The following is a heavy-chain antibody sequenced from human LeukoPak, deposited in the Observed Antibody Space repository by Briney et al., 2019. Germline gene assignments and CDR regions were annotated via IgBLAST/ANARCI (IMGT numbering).Heavy chain of an antibody. J-gene: IGHJ3*02. CDR1: GFTFSSYS. D-gene: IGHD2-15*01. Sequence: PGGSLRLSCAASGFTFSSYSMNWVRQAPGKGLEWVSSISSSSSYIYYADSVKGRFTISRDNAKNSLYLQMNSLRAEDTAVYCCARLCSGGSCYGNDAFDIWGQGTMVTVSS. CDR3: ARLCSGGSCYGNDAFDI. CDR2: ISSSSSYI. V-gene: IGHV3-21*01.